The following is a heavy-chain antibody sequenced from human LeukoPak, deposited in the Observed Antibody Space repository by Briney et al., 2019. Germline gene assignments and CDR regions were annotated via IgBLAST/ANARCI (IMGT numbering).Heavy chain of an antibody. D-gene: IGHD2-2*01. CDR2: ISGSGGST. J-gene: IGHJ6*03. CDR1: GFTFSSYA. Sequence: GGSLRLSCAASGFTFSSYAMSWVRQAPGKGLEWVSAISGSGGSTYYADSVKGRFTISRDNSKNTLYLQMNSLRAEDTAVYYCAKGLVPAAPWHYYYMDVWGKGTTVTVSS. V-gene: IGHV3-23*01. CDR3: AKGLVPAAPWHYYYMDV.